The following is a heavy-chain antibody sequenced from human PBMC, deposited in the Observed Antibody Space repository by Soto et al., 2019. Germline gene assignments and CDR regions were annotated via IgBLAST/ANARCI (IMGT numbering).Heavy chain of an antibody. CDR3: VRTSLVVAAATREDY. Sequence: EVQLVESGGGLVQPGGSLRLSCAASGFTFSSYWMHWVRQAPGKGLVWVSRINSDGSSTSYADSVKGRFTISRDNAKNTLYQQMNSLRAEDTAVYYCVRTSLVVAAATREDYWGQRTLVTVSS. V-gene: IGHV3-74*01. J-gene: IGHJ4*02. D-gene: IGHD2-15*01. CDR1: GFTFSSYW. CDR2: INSDGSST.